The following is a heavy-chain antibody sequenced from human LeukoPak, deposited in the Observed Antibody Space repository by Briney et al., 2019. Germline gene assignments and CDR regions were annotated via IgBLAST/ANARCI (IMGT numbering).Heavy chain of an antibody. CDR1: GGSISSYY. CDR2: IYTSGST. J-gene: IGHJ6*03. CDR3: ARVKGDITIFGVVITEDYYYYMDV. V-gene: IGHV4-4*07. Sequence: PSETLSLTCTVSGGSISSYYWSWIRQPAGKGLEWIGRIYTSGSTNYNPSLKSRVTMSVDTSKNQFSLKLSSVTAADTAVYYCARVKGDITIFGVVITEDYYYYMDVWGKGTTVTASS. D-gene: IGHD3-3*01.